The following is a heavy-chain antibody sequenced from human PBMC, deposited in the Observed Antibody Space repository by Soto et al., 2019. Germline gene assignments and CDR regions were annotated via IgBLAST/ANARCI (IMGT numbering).Heavy chain of an antibody. V-gene: IGHV4-59*08. D-gene: IGHD4-17*01. CDR3: ARRYGVYFDY. Sequence: QVQLQESGPGLVKPSETLSLTCTVSGGPISSYYWSWIRQPPGKGLEWIGYIYYSGSTNYNPSLKSRVTISVDTSKNQFSLKLSSVTAADTAVYYCARRYGVYFDYWGQGTLVTVSS. CDR1: GGPISSYY. CDR2: IYYSGST. J-gene: IGHJ4*02.